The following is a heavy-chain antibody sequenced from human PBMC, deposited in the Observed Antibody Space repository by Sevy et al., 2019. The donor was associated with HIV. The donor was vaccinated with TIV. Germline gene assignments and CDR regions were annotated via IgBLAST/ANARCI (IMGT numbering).Heavy chain of an antibody. V-gene: IGHV6-1*01. CDR1: GDTVSSNTAA. D-gene: IGHD6-13*01. J-gene: IGHJ4*02. Sequence: SQTLSLTCAISGDTVSSNTAAWNWIRQSPSRGLEWLGRTYYRSKWYNDYAPTIKTRMIIKPDTSKNQFSLQVNSVTPEGTAIYYCTRGAIRGAVGPYYFDYWGQGDLVTVSS. CDR3: TRGAIRGAVGPYYFDY. CDR2: TYYRSKWYN.